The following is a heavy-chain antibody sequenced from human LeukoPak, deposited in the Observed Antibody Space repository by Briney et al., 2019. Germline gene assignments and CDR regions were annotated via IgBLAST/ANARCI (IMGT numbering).Heavy chain of an antibody. CDR3: ARGDRGYSGYGDFDY. V-gene: IGHV3-7*01. D-gene: IGHD5-12*01. Sequence: PGGSLRLSCAASGFNFNTFWMTWVRQAPGKGLEWVANIKEDGSEEYYVDSVKGRFTISRDNAKNSLYLQMNSLRAGDTAVYYCARGDRGYSGYGDFDYWGQGTLVTVSS. CDR1: GFNFNTFW. CDR2: IKEDGSEE. J-gene: IGHJ4*02.